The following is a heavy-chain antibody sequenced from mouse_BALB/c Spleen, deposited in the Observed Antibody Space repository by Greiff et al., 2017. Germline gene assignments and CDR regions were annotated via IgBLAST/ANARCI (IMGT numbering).Heavy chain of an antibody. CDR1: GFTFSSYA. J-gene: IGHJ2*01. Sequence: DVMLVESGGGLVKPGGSLKLSCAASGFTFSSYAMSWVRQTPEKRLEWVATISSGGSYTYYPDSVKGRFTISRDNAKNTLYLQMSSLRSEDTAMYYCARQGNYYDYEDYWGQGTTLTVSS. V-gene: IGHV5-9-3*01. D-gene: IGHD2-4*01. CDR3: ARQGNYYDYEDY. CDR2: ISSGGSYT.